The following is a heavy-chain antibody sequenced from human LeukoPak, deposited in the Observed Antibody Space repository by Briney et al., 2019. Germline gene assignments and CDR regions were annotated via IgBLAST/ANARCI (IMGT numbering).Heavy chain of an antibody. Sequence: NPGGSLRLSCAASGFTFSSYSMNWVRQAPGKGLEWVSSISSSSSYIYYADSVKGRFTISRDNSKNTLYLQMNSLRAEDTAVYYCAKARGGLGSYYNWAFDYWGQETLVTVSS. V-gene: IGHV3-21*04. CDR1: GFTFSSYS. D-gene: IGHD3-10*01. J-gene: IGHJ4*02. CDR2: ISSSSSYI. CDR3: AKARGGLGSYYNWAFDY.